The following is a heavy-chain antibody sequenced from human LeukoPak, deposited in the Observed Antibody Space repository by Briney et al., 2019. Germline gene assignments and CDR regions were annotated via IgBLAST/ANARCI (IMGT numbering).Heavy chain of an antibody. J-gene: IGHJ1*01. V-gene: IGHV1-2*02. CDR3: ARSGLYAEYHQH. Sequence: ASVKVSCKASGYTFTGYYIHWVRQAPGQGLEWMGWINPNSGGTNYAQKFRGRVTMTRDTSTRTAYMDLSRLRSDDTAVYYCARSGLYAEYHQHWGQGTPVTVSS. D-gene: IGHD2-2*01. CDR2: INPNSGGT. CDR1: GYTFTGYY.